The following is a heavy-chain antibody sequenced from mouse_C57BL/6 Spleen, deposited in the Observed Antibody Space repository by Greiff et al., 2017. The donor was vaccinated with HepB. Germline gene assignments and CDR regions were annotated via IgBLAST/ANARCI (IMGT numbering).Heavy chain of an antibody. J-gene: IGHJ2*01. D-gene: IGHD4-1*01. CDR2: INPSTGGT. CDR3: ARGGLGRVFDY. V-gene: IGHV1-43*01. Sequence: VHVKQSGPELVKPGASVKISCKASGYSFTGYYMHWVKQSSEKSLEWIGEINPSTGGTSYNQKFKGKATLTVDKSSSTAYMQLKSLTSEDSAVYYCARGGLGRVFDYWGQGTTLTVSS. CDR1: GYSFTGYY.